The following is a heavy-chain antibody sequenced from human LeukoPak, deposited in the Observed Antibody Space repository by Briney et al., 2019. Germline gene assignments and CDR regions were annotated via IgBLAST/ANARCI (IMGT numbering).Heavy chain of an antibody. CDR1: GYTFTGYY. Sequence: ASVWVSSEASGYTFTGYYMHSVREAPGEGLGCMGGINPNSGVTNYAQKFQGRVTMTRDTSISTAYMELSRLRSDDTAVYYCARVVGYFDSMDVWGQGTTVTVSS. CDR3: ARVVGYFDSMDV. D-gene: IGHD3-9*01. V-gene: IGHV1-2*02. J-gene: IGHJ6*02. CDR2: INPNSGVT.